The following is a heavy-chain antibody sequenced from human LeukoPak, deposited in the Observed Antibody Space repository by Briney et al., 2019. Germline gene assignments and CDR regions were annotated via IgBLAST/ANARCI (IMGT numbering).Heavy chain of an antibody. J-gene: IGHJ4*02. CDR2: ISGSGGST. V-gene: IGHV3-23*01. CDR3: AKTAGIAVAGRDFDY. D-gene: IGHD6-19*01. CDR1: GFTFSSYA. Sequence: GGSLRLSCAASGFTFSSYAMSWVRQAPGKGLEWVSAISGSGGSTYYADSVKGRSTISRDNSKNTPYLQMNSLRAEDTAVYYCAKTAGIAVAGRDFDYWGQGTLVTVSS.